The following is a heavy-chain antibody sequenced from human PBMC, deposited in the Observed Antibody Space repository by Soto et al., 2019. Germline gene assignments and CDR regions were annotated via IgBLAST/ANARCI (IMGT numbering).Heavy chain of an antibody. Sequence: GGSLRLSCATSGFTFSSCWMSWVRQAPGKGLEWVANIKEDGSEKYYVDSVKGRFTISRDNAKNSLYLQMNSLRAEDTAVYYCAGRSAPHLWGQGTMVTVSS. CDR2: IKEDGSEK. V-gene: IGHV3-7*01. CDR1: GFTFSSCW. CDR3: AGRSAPHL. J-gene: IGHJ3*01.